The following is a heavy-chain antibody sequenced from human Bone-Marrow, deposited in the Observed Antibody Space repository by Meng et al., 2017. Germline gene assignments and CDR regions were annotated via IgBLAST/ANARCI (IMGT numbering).Heavy chain of an antibody. CDR2: IWSDGRSQ. D-gene: IGHD5-24*01. CDR3: ARVHSPYGYNYGAASYYYGMDV. Sequence: GGSLRPSCAALGFTFNNYGMHWVRQAPGKGLEWVAIIWSDGRSQYYADPVKGRFTISRDTSKNILYLRMNSLRGEDTAVYYCARVHSPYGYNYGAASYYYGMDVWGQGTTVTVSS. J-gene: IGHJ6*02. CDR1: GFTFNNYG. V-gene: IGHV3-33*01.